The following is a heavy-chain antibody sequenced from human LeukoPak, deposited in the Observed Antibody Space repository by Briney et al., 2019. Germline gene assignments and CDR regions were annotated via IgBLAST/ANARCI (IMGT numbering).Heavy chain of an antibody. D-gene: IGHD6-19*01. CDR2: IRTSGTNT. CDR3: AKEFSGGWSFDY. Sequence: PGGSLRLSCAASGFTFSSFSMNWVRQAPGKGLEWVSYIRTSGTNTDYTGSVKGRFTISRDNAKNSLYLQMNSLRAEDTAVYYCAKEFSGGWSFDYWGQGTLVTVSS. CDR1: GFTFSSFS. V-gene: IGHV3-48*04. J-gene: IGHJ4*02.